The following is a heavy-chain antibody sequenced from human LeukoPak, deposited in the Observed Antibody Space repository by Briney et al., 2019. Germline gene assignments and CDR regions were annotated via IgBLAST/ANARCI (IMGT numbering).Heavy chain of an antibody. Sequence: ASVKVSCKASGYTFTSYGISWVRQAPGQGLEWMGWISAYNGNTNYAQKLQGRVTMTTDTSTSTAYMELRSLRSDDTAVYYCARAAVRGVIRKYNWFDPWDQGTLVTVSS. CDR1: GYTFTSYG. CDR2: ISAYNGNT. D-gene: IGHD3-10*01. J-gene: IGHJ5*02. CDR3: ARAAVRGVIRKYNWFDP. V-gene: IGHV1-18*04.